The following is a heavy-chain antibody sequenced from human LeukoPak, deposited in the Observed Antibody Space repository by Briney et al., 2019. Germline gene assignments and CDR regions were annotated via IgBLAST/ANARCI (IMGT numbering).Heavy chain of an antibody. Sequence: PGSSLRLSCAASGFSFRTHAMHWVRQAPGKGLEWVSVISYDGYDKNDADSVQGRFTISRDNSKNTLYLQMRSLRVEDTAVYYCTRDLGGRWLQYAFDIWGLGTLVTVSS. CDR3: TRDLGGRWLQYAFDI. D-gene: IGHD3-16*01. CDR1: GFSFRTHA. CDR2: ISYDGYDK. J-gene: IGHJ3*02. V-gene: IGHV3-30-3*01.